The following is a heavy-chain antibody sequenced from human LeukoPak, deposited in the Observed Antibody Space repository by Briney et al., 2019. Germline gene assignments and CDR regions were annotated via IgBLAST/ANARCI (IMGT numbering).Heavy chain of an antibody. CDR1: GFTFSSYG. J-gene: IGHJ4*02. D-gene: IGHD5-18*01. CDR3: AKDRYSYAFEYSDS. V-gene: IGHV3-30*18. CDR2: ISYDGSNK. Sequence: GGSLRLSCAASGFTFSSYGMHWVRQAPGKGLEWVAVISYDGSNKYYADSVKGRFTISRDNSKNTLSLQVSSLRAEDTAVYYCAKDRYSYAFEYSDSWGQGTLVTVSS.